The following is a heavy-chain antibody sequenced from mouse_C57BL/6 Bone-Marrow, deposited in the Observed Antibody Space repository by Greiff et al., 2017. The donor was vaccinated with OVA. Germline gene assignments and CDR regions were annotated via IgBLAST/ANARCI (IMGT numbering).Heavy chain of an antibody. J-gene: IGHJ3*01. CDR1: GYTFTSYW. V-gene: IGHV1-55*01. CDR3: ASEGRGRFAY. CDR2: IYPGSGST. D-gene: IGHD3-3*01. Sequence: QVQLQQSGPVLVKPGPSVKMSCKASGYTFTSYWITWVKQRPGQGLEWIGDIYPGSGSTNYNEKFKSKATLTVDTSSSTAYMQLSSLTSEDSAVYYCASEGRGRFAYWGQGTLVTVSA.